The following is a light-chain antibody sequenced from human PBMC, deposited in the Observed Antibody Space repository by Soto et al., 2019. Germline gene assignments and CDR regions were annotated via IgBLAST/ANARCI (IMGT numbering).Light chain of an antibody. Sequence: IHMTHAPSALCASLGDIVTITFRASQTIDSWLAWYQQRPGKPPNLLIYKASTLASGVPSRFSGSGSGTEFTLTINSLQPDDFATYYCQQYHIYSGTFGQGTKVDIK. CDR3: QQYHIYSGT. V-gene: IGKV1-5*03. CDR2: KAS. J-gene: IGKJ1*01. CDR1: QTIDSW.